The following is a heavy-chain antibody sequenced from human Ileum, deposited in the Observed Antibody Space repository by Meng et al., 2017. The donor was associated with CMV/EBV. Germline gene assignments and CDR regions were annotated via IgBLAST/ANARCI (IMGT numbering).Heavy chain of an antibody. J-gene: IGHJ5*02. D-gene: IGHD3-3*01. V-gene: IGHV4-34*01. CDR1: GYFSGYY. Sequence: GYFSGYYWSWIRQPPGKGLEWIGEINHSGSNNYNPSLKSRVTISVDTSKNQFSLKLSSVTAADTAVYYCARGSSKFFGVVIIKFDPWGQGTLVTVSS. CDR2: INHSGSN. CDR3: ARGSSKFFGVVIIKFDP.